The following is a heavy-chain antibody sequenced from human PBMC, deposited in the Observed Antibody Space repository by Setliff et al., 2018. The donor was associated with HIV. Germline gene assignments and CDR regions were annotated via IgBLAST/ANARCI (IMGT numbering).Heavy chain of an antibody. V-gene: IGHV4-39*07. Sequence: SETLSLTCTVSGGSVSSPGYYWGWIRQPPGKGLEWIGSVYNSGITFKNPSLKSRVTISVDRSGNQFSLRLTSVTAADTAVYYCATCRHRPSNWFDPWGQGTVVTAPQ. CDR2: VYNSGIT. J-gene: IGHJ5*02. CDR3: ATCRHRPSNWFDP. CDR1: GGSVSSPGYY.